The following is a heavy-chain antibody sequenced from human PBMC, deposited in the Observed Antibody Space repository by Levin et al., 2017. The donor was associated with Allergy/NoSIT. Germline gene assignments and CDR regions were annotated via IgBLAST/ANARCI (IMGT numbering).Heavy chain of an antibody. CDR2: IYPYDSDT. CDR1: GYSFTSYW. V-gene: IGHV5-51*01. CDR3: ARNSGRGLYYGMDL. J-gene: IGHJ6*02. Sequence: GESLKISCKASGYSFTSYWIGWVRQMPGKGLEWMGIIYPYDSDTRYSPSVRGQVTISADKSISTAYLQWSSLQASDTAIYYCARNSGRGLYYGMDLWGQGTTVIVSS. D-gene: IGHD3-10*01.